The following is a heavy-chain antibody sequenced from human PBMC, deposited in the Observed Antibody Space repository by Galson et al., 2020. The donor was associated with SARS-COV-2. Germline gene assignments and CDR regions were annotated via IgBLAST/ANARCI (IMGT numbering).Heavy chain of an antibody. J-gene: IGHJ4*02. CDR1: GGSISSSSYY. CDR3: VFGVVTNLDY. Sequence: SETLSLTCTVSGGSISSSSYYWGWIRQPPGKGLEWIGSIYYSGSTYYNPSLKSRVTISVDTSKNQFSLKLSSVTAADTAVYYCVFGVVTNLDYWGQGTLVTVSS. D-gene: IGHD3-3*01. V-gene: IGHV4-39*01. CDR2: IYYSGST.